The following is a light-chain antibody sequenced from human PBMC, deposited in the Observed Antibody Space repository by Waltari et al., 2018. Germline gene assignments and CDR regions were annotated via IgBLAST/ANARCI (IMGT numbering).Light chain of an antibody. CDR1: QSVLSSSNNKNY. CDR3: QQYYSPPPT. V-gene: IGKV4-1*01. Sequence: DIVMTQSPDSLAVSLGERATINCKSSQSVLSSSNNKNYLAWYQQKPGQPPKLLIYWASTRESGVPDLFSGSGSGTDFTLTISSLQAEDVAVYYCQQYYSPPPTFGGGTKVEIK. J-gene: IGKJ4*01. CDR2: WAS.